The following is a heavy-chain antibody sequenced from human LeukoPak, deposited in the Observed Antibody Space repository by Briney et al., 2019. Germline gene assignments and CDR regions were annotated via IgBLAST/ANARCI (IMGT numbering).Heavy chain of an antibody. D-gene: IGHD3-10*01. CDR3: ARDNGGFYGSGTYRPLDY. CDR2: ISTSRSYI. J-gene: IGHJ4*02. Sequence: GGSLRLSCVVSGFTFSSYSMNWVCQAPGKGLEWVSSISTSRSYIYYADSVKGRFTISRDNAKNSLYLQMNSLRAEDTAVYYCARDNGGFYGSGTYRPLDYWGQGTLVTVSS. CDR1: GFTFSSYS. V-gene: IGHV3-21*01.